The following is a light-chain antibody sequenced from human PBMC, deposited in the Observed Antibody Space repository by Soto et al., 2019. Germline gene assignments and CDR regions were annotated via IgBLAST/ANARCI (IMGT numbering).Light chain of an antibody. Sequence: ETVMTQSPGTLSVSLGERATLSCRASQSVSIHLAWYQQKPGQAPRLLXYDTSTRATGIPARFSGSGSGTELTLTISSLQSEDFAVYYCQQYSNWPPITFGQGTRLEIK. CDR2: DTS. V-gene: IGKV3-15*01. CDR3: QQYSNWPPIT. CDR1: QSVSIH. J-gene: IGKJ5*01.